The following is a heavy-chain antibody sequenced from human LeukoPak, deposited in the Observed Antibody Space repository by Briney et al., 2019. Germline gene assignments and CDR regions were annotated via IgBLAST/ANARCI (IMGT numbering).Heavy chain of an antibody. V-gene: IGHV1-18*01. J-gene: IGHJ4*02. Sequence: ASVKVSCKASGYTFTSYGISWVRQAPGQRLEWMGWISPYNGNTNYAQKLQGRITMTTDTSTSTAYKELRSLRSDDTAVYYCARDSKYYYDTSRWRPPVDYWGQGTLVTVSS. CDR2: ISPYNGNT. CDR1: GYTFTSYG. CDR3: ARDSKYYYDTSRWRPPVDY. D-gene: IGHD3-22*01.